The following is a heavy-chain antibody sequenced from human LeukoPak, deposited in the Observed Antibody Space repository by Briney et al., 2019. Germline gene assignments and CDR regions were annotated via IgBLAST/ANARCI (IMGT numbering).Heavy chain of an antibody. J-gene: IGHJ4*02. V-gene: IGHV1-24*01. CDR1: GYTLTELS. CDR2: FDPEDGET. D-gene: IGHD2-2*01. Sequence: ASVKVSCKVSGYTLTELSMHWVRQAPGKGLEWMGGFDPEDGETIYAQKFQGRVTMTEDTSTDTAYMELSSLRSEDTAVYYCATSGLYCSSTSCRDYWGQGTLVTVSS. CDR3: ATSGLYCSSTSCRDY.